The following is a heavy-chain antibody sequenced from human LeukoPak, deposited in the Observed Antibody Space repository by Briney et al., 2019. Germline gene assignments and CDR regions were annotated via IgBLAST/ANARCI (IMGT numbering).Heavy chain of an antibody. Sequence: XXFTGYYMHWVRQAPGQGREWMGWINPNSGGTNYAQKFQGRVTMTRDTSISTAYMELSRLRSDDTAVYYCARDLAGYYGSGNQSYYGMDVWGQGTTVTVSS. CDR3: ARDLAGYYGSGNQSYYGMDV. D-gene: IGHD3-10*01. V-gene: IGHV1-2*02. CDR2: INPNSGGT. J-gene: IGHJ6*02. CDR1: XXFTGYY.